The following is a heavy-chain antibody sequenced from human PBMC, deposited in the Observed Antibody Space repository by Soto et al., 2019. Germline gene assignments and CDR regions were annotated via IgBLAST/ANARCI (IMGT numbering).Heavy chain of an antibody. CDR2: INAGNGNT. V-gene: IGHV1-3*01. D-gene: IGHD2-2*01. CDR3: ARDREDIVVVPAGRDAFDI. J-gene: IGHJ3*02. Sequence: ASVKVSCKASGYTFTSYAMHWVRQAPGQRLEWMGWINAGNGNTKYSQKLQGRVTMTTDTSTSTAYMELRSLRSDDTAVYYCARDREDIVVVPAGRDAFDIWGQGTMVTVSS. CDR1: GYTFTSYA.